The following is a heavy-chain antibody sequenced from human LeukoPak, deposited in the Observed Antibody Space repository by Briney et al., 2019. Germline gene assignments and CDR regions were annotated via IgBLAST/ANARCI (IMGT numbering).Heavy chain of an antibody. V-gene: IGHV3-15*01. CDR2: IKSKTDGGTT. CDR3: TTLSDHYDILTGYYIEYFQH. CDR1: GFTFSTYN. J-gene: IGHJ1*01. Sequence: PGGSLRLSCAASGFTFSTYNMNWVRQAPGKGLEWVGRIKSKTDGGTTDYAAPVKGRFTISRDDSKNTLYLQMNSLKTEDTAVYYCTTLSDHYDILTGYYIEYFQHWGQGTLVTVSS. D-gene: IGHD3-9*01.